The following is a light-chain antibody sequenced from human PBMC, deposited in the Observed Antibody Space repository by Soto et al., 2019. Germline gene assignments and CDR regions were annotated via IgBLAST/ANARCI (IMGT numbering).Light chain of an antibody. Sequence: QSALTQPASVSGSPGQSITISCTGTSSDVGYDNYVSWFQQHPGKAPKLMIYEVSRRPSGVSNRFSGSKSANTASLTISGLQAEDEADYYCCSSADSYSFVFGTGTKVTVL. V-gene: IGLV2-14*01. CDR3: CSSADSYSFV. CDR1: SSDVGYDNY. CDR2: EVS. J-gene: IGLJ1*01.